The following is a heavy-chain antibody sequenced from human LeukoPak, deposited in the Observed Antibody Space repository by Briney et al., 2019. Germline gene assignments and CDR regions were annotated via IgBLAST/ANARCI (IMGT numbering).Heavy chain of an antibody. D-gene: IGHD5-12*01. CDR2: IIYDGYYK. CDR3: ARDLGSLRSSYWYFDL. CDR1: GFSFNNYG. J-gene: IGHJ2*01. V-gene: IGHV3-30*03. Sequence: GGSLRLSCAASGFSFNNYGMHWVRQAPGKGLEWVALIIYDGYYKYYADSVKGRFTISRDNAKNSLYLQMNSLRAEDTAVYYCARDLGSLRSSYWYFDLWGRGTLVTVSS.